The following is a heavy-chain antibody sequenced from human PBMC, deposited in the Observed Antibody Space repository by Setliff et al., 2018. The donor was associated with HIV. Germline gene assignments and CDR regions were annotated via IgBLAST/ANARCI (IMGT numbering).Heavy chain of an antibody. Sequence: PGGSLRLSCAASGFTFYTYAMSWVRQAPGKGLEWVSTFVYSGSDTYYADSVKGRFTISRDNSKDILYLQMNSLRVEDTAMYYCAKPLPTANGWHRVFDFWGQGTSVTVSS. J-gene: IGHJ4*02. CDR1: GFTFYTYA. CDR2: FVYSGSDT. CDR3: AKPLPTANGWHRVFDF. D-gene: IGHD6-19*01. V-gene: IGHV3-23*01.